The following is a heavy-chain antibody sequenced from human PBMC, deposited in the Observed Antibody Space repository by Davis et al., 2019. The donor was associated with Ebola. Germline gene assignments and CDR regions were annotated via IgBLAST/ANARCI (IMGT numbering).Heavy chain of an antibody. CDR1: GGSISSYY. J-gene: IGHJ4*02. CDR2: IYYSGST. V-gene: IGHV4-59*01. Sequence: MPSETLSLTCTVSGGSISSYYWSWIRQPPGKGLEWIGYIYYSGSTNYNPSLKSRVTISVDTSKNQFSLKLSSMTAADTAVYYCARDRHYGNYGGWDYWGQGTLVTVSS. D-gene: IGHD4-11*01. CDR3: ARDRHYGNYGGWDY.